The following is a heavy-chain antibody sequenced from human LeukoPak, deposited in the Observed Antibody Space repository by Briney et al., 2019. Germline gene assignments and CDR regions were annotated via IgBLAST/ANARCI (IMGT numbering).Heavy chain of an antibody. CDR1: GGSFSGYY. J-gene: IGHJ6*03. Sequence: SETQSLTCAVYGGSFSGYYWSWIRQPPGKGLEWIGEINHSGSTNYNPSLKSRVTISVDTSKNQFSLKLSSVTAADTAVYYCARPATIYYYYMDVWGKGTTVTVSS. CDR3: ARPATIYYYYMDV. V-gene: IGHV4-34*01. D-gene: IGHD5-12*01. CDR2: INHSGST.